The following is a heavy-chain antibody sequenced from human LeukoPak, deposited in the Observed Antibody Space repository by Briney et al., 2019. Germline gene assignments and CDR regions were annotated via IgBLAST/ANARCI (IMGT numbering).Heavy chain of an antibody. J-gene: IGHJ4*02. V-gene: IGHV4-34*01. Sequence: SETLSLTCAVYGGSFSGYYWSWIRQPPGKGLEWIGEINHSGSTNYNSSLKSRVTISVDTSKNQFSLKLSSVTAADTAVYYCARYPLEWLLYGGEFDYWGQGTLVTVSS. D-gene: IGHD3-3*01. CDR2: INHSGST. CDR1: GGSFSGYY. CDR3: ARYPLEWLLYGGEFDY.